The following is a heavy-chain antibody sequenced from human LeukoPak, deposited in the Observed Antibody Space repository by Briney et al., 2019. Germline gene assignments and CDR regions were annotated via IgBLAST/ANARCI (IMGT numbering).Heavy chain of an antibody. CDR2: IRYDGSNK. D-gene: IGHD6-19*01. J-gene: IGHJ1*01. V-gene: IGHV3-30*02. CDR3: AKDSGSGWYPEYFQH. Sequence: GGSLRLSCAASGFTFSSYGMHWLRQAPGKGLEWVAFIRYDGSNKYYADSVKGRFTISRDNSKNTLYLQMNSLRAEDTAVYYCAKDSGSGWYPEYFQHWGQGTLVTVSS. CDR1: GFTFSSYG.